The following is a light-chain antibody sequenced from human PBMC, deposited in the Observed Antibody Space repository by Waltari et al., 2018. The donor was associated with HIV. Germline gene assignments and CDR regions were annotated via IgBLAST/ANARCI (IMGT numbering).Light chain of an antibody. Sequence: EIVMTQSPASLSMSPGERATLSWRASQSIGNNLAWYHQKPGQAPSLLIYGAYTRATGIPARFSGSGSGTEFTLTIRSLQPEDFALYYCQQYDNWPPRFGQGTKVEIK. V-gene: IGKV3-15*01. CDR1: QSIGNN. J-gene: IGKJ1*01. CDR3: QQYDNWPPR. CDR2: GAY.